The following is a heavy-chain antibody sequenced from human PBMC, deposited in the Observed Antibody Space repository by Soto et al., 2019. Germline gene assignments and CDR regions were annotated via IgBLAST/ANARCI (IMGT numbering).Heavy chain of an antibody. CDR1: GYSFTSYW. Sequence: GESLKISCKGSGYSFTSYWIGWVRQMPGKGLEWMGIIYPGDSDTRYSPSFQGQVTISADKSISTAYLQWSSLKASDTAMYYCARHRADILTGYPNYYYYYGVDGWGQGTTVTVSS. CDR3: ARHRADILTGYPNYYYYYGVDG. V-gene: IGHV5-51*01. CDR2: IYPGDSDT. D-gene: IGHD3-9*01. J-gene: IGHJ6*02.